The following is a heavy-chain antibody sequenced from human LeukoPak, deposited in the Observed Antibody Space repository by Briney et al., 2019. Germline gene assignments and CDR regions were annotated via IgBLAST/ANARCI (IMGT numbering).Heavy chain of an antibody. CDR2: IYYSGST. CDR1: GGSISSSSYY. V-gene: IGHV4-39*07. D-gene: IGHD5-18*01. J-gene: IGHJ6*03. Sequence: SETLSLTCTVSGGSISSSSYYWGWIRQPPGKGLEWIGSIYYSGSTYYNPSLKSRVTISVDTSKNQFSLKLSSVTAADTAVYYCATLGTAMVTRGRRDYYYMDVWGKGTTVTVSS. CDR3: ATLGTAMVTRGRRDYYYMDV.